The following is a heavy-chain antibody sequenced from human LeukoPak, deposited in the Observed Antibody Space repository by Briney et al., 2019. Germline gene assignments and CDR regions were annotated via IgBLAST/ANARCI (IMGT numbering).Heavy chain of an antibody. CDR2: INHSGST. Sequence: SETLSLTCAVYDGSFSGYYWSWIRQPPGKGLEWIGEINHSGSTNYNPSLKSRVTISVDTSKNQFSLKLTSVTAADTALYYCARFSAPLRFRIDYWGQGTLVTVSS. D-gene: IGHD3-16*01. J-gene: IGHJ4*02. CDR1: DGSFSGYY. CDR3: ARFSAPLRFRIDY. V-gene: IGHV4-34*01.